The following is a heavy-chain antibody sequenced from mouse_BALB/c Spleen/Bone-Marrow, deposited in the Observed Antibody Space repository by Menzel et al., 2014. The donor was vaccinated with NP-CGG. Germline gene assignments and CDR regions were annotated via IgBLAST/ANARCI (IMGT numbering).Heavy chain of an antibody. CDR1: GYTFTSYV. V-gene: IGHV1-14*01. J-gene: IGHJ4*01. Sequence: LVESGPELVKPGASVKMSCEASGYTFTSYVMHWVKQKPGQGLEWIGYINPYNDGTKYNEKFKGKATLTSDKSSSTAYMELSSLTSEDSAVYYCAREGGYYAMDSWGQGTSVTVSS. CDR2: INPYNDGT. CDR3: AREGGYYAMDS.